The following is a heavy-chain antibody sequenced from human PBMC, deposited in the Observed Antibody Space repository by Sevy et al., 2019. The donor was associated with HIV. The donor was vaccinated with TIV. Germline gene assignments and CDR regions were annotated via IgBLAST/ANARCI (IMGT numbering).Heavy chain of an antibody. D-gene: IGHD1-26*01. J-gene: IGHJ6*02. V-gene: IGHV3-30*02. CDR3: AKDEVGATILTGMDV. CDR1: GFTFSSYG. Sequence: GGSLRLSCAASGFTFSSYGMHWVHQAPGKGLEWVAFIRYDGSNKYYADSVKGRFTISRDNSKNTLYLQMNSLRAEDTAVYYCAKDEVGATILTGMDVWGQGTTVTVSS. CDR2: IRYDGSNK.